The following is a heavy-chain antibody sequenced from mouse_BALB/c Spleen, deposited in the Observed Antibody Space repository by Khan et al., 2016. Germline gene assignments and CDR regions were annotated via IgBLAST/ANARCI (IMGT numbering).Heavy chain of an antibody. D-gene: IGHD1-1*01. CDR1: VFTFNTYA. J-gene: IGHJ1*01. Sequence: EVQLVESGGGLVQPKGSLKLSCAASVFTFNTYAMDWVRQAPGKGLEWVARIRTKCNNLSTYYADSVKDRFTISRDDSQSMLYLQMNNLKTEDTAMHYCVRQYLRWYFDVWGAGTTVTVSS. V-gene: IGHV10-1*02. CDR2: IRTKCNNLST. CDR3: VRQYLRWYFDV.